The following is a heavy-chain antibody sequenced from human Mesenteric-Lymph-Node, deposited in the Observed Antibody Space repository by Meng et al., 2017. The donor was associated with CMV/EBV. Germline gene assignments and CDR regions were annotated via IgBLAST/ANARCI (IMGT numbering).Heavy chain of an antibody. CDR3: ARGSDIPVNNY. V-gene: IGHV4-34*01. D-gene: IGHD2-15*01. J-gene: IGHJ4*02. CDR1: GGSFSGYY. Sequence: QVQLQQWGAGLLKPSETMSLTCAVYGGSFSGYYWSWNRQPPGKGLEWIGEINHSGVPNYNPSHKSRVTISLDRSKNQFSLKLSSVTAEDTAVYYCARGSDIPVNNYWGQGTLVTVSS. CDR2: INHSGVP.